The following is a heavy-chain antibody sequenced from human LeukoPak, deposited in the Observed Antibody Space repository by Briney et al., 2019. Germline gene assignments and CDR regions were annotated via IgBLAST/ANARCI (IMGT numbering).Heavy chain of an antibody. CDR2: ISGSGRDT. Sequence: GGSQRLSCAASGFTFTTYAMAWVRQAPGKGLEWVSAISGSGRDTFYADSVKGRFTFSRDNSKNTLSLQMNSLRAEDTAVYYCAKFRVHTSSRGVGLDYWGRGTLVTVSS. J-gene: IGHJ4*02. CDR3: AKFRVHTSSRGVGLDY. CDR1: GFTFTTYA. D-gene: IGHD5-18*01. V-gene: IGHV3-23*01.